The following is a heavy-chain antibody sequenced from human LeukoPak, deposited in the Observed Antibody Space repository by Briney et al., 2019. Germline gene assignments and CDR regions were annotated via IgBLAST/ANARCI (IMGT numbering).Heavy chain of an antibody. CDR2: IYYSGST. Sequence: PSETLSLTCTVSGGSISSGGYYWSWIRQHPGKGLEWIGYIYYSGSTYYNPSLKSQVTISVDTSKNQFSLKLSSVTAADTAVYYCAREDYGGNSGDYWGQGTLVTVSS. J-gene: IGHJ4*02. D-gene: IGHD4-23*01. CDR3: AREDYGGNSGDY. CDR1: GGSISSGGYY. V-gene: IGHV4-31*01.